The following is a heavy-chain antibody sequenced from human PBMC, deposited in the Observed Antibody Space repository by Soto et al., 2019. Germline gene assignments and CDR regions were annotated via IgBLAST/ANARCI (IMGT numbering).Heavy chain of an antibody. D-gene: IGHD2-21*02. Sequence: QVQLVQSGVEVKNPGASVKVSCKASGYTFSAYYMHWVRQAPGQGLEWMGYIHPGSGGANYAQKFHGWVTMSSDTSISTVYMEVTRLKSDDTAVYYCTRRDSSWAFDIWGQGTTLTVSS. J-gene: IGHJ3*02. V-gene: IGHV1-2*04. CDR2: IHPGSGGA. CDR3: TRRDSSWAFDI. CDR1: GYTFSAYY.